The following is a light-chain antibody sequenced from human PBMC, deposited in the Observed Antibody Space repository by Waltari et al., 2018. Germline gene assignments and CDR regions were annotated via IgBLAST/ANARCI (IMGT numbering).Light chain of an antibody. CDR1: QSVSSY. J-gene: IGKJ5*01. CDR2: DAS. Sequence: EIVLTQSPATLSLSPGESATLSSRASQSVSSYLAWYQQKPGQAPRLLIYDASNRATGIPARFSGSGSGTDFTLTISSLEPEDFAVYYCQQRSNWRITFGQGTRLEIK. CDR3: QQRSNWRIT. V-gene: IGKV3-11*01.